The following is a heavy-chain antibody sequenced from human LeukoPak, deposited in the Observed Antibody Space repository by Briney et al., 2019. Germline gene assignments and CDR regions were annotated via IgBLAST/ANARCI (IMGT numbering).Heavy chain of an antibody. D-gene: IGHD3-3*01. CDR3: AKDKDFWSGYDY. V-gene: IGHV3-30*18. CDR2: ISYDESNK. J-gene: IGHJ4*02. Sequence: GGSLRLSCAASGFTFSSYGMHWVRQAPGKGLEWVAVISYDESNKYYADSVKGRFTISRDNSKNTLYLQMNSLRAEDTAVYYCAKDKDFWSGYDYWGQGTLVTVSS. CDR1: GFTFSSYG.